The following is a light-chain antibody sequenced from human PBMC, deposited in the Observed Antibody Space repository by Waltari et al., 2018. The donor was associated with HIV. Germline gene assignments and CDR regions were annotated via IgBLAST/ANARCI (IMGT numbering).Light chain of an antibody. CDR3: VAWDDSLRGVL. CDR1: TSNIGSTA. CDR2: RNN. V-gene: IGLV1-47*01. J-gene: IGLJ2*01. Sequence: SVLTQPPSASGTPGQRVTISCSGSTSNIGSTAVFWYQHLPGAAPKLLIHRNNQRPSGVPDRFSGSTSGTSASLAISGLRSEDEADYYCVAWDDSLRGVLFGGGTKVAVL.